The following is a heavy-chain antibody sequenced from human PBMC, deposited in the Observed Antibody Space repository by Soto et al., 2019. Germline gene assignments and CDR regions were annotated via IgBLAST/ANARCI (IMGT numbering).Heavy chain of an antibody. CDR2: INSDGSST. CDR3: ARDQWSGYSYGGYYYYYYMDV. V-gene: IGHV3-74*01. J-gene: IGHJ6*03. CDR1: GFTFSSYW. Sequence: WGSLRLSCAASGFTFSSYWMHWVRQAPGKGLVWVSRINSDGSSTSYADSVKGRFTISRDNAKNTLYLQMNSLRAEDTAVYYCARDQWSGYSYGGYYYYYYMDVWGKGTTVTVSS. D-gene: IGHD5-18*01.